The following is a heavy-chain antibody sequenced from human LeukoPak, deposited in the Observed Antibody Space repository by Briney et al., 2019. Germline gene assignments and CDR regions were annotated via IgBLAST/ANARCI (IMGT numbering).Heavy chain of an antibody. CDR2: INHSGST. Sequence: SETLSLTCAVYGGSFSGYYWSWIRQPPGKGLEWIGEINHSGSTNYNPSLKSRVTISVDTSKNQFSLKLSSVTAADTAVYYCARRSDWFDPWGQGTLVTVSS. V-gene: IGHV4-34*01. CDR3: ARRSDWFDP. CDR1: GGSFSGYY. J-gene: IGHJ5*02.